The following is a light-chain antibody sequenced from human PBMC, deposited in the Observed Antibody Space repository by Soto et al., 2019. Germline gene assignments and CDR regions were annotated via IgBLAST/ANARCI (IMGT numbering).Light chain of an antibody. Sequence: DIQVTQSPSFLSASVGDRVTITCRASQSISSWLAWYQQKPGKAPKLLIYDASSLESGVPSRFSGSGSETDFTLTISGLQSEDSAVYSCQQYNNWPFSFGQGTRLEIK. V-gene: IGKV1-5*01. CDR3: QQYNNWPFS. J-gene: IGKJ5*01. CDR2: DAS. CDR1: QSISSW.